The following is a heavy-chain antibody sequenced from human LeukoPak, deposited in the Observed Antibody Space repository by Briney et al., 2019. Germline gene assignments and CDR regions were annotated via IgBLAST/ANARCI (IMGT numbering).Heavy chain of an antibody. CDR1: GFTFSSFP. CDR3: TRVAGFRVSVRRDQTRNWFDP. V-gene: IGHV3-49*02. Sequence: GGSLRLSCAASGFTFSSFPMTWVRQAPGKGLEGVGFIRSKAYGGTTEYAASVKGRFTISRDDSKSIAYLQMNSLKTEDTAVYYCTRVAGFRVSVRRDQTRNWFDPWGQGTLVTVSS. CDR2: IRSKAYGGTT. J-gene: IGHJ5*02.